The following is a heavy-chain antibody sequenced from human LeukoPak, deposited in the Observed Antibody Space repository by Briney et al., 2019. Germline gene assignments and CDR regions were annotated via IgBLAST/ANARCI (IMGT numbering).Heavy chain of an antibody. D-gene: IGHD3-10*01. V-gene: IGHV1-2*02. CDR2: INPNSGGT. CDR1: GYTFTGYY. J-gene: IGHJ6*02. CDR3: ASITMVRASYYYGMDV. Sequence: ASVKVSCKASGYTFTGYYMHWVRQAPGQGLEWMGWINPNSGGTNYAQKFQGRVTMTRDTSISTAYMELSRLRSDDMAVYYCASITMVRASYYYGMDVWGQGTTVTVSS.